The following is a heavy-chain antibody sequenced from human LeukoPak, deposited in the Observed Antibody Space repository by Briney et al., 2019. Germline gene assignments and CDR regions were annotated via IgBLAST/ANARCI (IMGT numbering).Heavy chain of an antibody. D-gene: IGHD3-3*01. CDR1: GYRFTSYW. CDR3: ARHIAIFGVLAEGDYYYMDV. J-gene: IGHJ6*03. Sequence: GESLKISCKGSGYRFTSYWIGWVRQMPGKGLEWMGIIYPVDYDTRYSPSFQGQVTISADKSISTAYLQWSSLKASDTAMYYCARHIAIFGVLAEGDYYYMDVWGKGTTVTVSS. CDR2: IYPVDYDT. V-gene: IGHV5-51*01.